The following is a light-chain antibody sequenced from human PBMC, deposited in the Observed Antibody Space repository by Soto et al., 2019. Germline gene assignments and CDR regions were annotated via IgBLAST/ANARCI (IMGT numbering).Light chain of an antibody. V-gene: IGKV1-39*01. CDR2: ATS. CDR1: HSISNH. J-gene: IGKJ1*01. CDR3: QQSYSRPPT. Sequence: DIHISLSPSSLSASVEDRVTITCRASHSISNHLNWYQQKPGKAPKLLIFATSSWQSGVPSRFSGSRSGPDFTLTIISRQPEDFAAYYCQQSYSRPPTFGQGTKVDIK.